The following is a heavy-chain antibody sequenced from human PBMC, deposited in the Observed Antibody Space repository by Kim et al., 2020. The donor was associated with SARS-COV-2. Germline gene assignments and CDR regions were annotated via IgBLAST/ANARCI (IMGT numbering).Heavy chain of an antibody. Sequence: SETLSLTCTVSGGSISSSNYYWAWIRQPPGKGLEWIGSIYYSGRTYYKPSLKSRVTIFVDTSKNQFSLKLSSVTAADAAVYYCARQQYYYDINGYYFLYYFDYWGQGTLVTVSS. CDR2: IYYSGRT. V-gene: IGHV4-39*01. D-gene: IGHD3-22*01. J-gene: IGHJ4*02. CDR1: GGSISSSNYY. CDR3: ARQQYYYDINGYYFLYYFDY.